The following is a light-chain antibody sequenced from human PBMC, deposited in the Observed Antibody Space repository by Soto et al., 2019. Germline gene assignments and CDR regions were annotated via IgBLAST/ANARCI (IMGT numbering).Light chain of an antibody. CDR1: NIGSKS. V-gene: IGLV3-21*04. CDR2: YDS. CDR3: QVWNSSGDHVV. J-gene: IGLJ2*01. Sequence: SYELTQPPSVSVAPGKTARITCGGNNIGSKSVHWYQLKPGQAPVLVIYYDSDRPSGIPERFSGSNSGNSATLTVSRVEAGDEADYYCQVWNSSGDHVVFGGGTKLTVL.